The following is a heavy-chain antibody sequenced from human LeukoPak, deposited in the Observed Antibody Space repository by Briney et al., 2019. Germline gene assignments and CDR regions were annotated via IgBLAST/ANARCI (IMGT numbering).Heavy chain of an antibody. CDR2: ISGSGGST. V-gene: IGHV3-23*01. Sequence: GGSLRLSCAACGLTFSFYAMSWVRQVPWKGLEWVSSISGSGGSTYYEDSVKGRLTISRDNSKNTLYLQMNSQRDEETAVYYCAKDRAATTQYYFDYWGQGTLVTVSS. D-gene: IGHD1-26*01. CDR1: GLTFSFYA. CDR3: AKDRAATTQYYFDY. J-gene: IGHJ4*02.